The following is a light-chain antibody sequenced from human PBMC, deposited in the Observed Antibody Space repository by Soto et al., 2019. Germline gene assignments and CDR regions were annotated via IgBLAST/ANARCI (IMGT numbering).Light chain of an antibody. J-gene: IGKJ4*01. CDR2: SAS. Sequence: DIVMTQSPLSLAVTLGEPASISCRSSQSPLHSNGNTYLDLYLQKPGQSTQLLIYSASIRASGVPDRFSGSGSGTDFTLKISRVEAGDVGVYYCMNAVQTLTFGGGTKVEI. CDR1: QSPLHSNGNTY. V-gene: IGKV2-28*01. CDR3: MNAVQTLT.